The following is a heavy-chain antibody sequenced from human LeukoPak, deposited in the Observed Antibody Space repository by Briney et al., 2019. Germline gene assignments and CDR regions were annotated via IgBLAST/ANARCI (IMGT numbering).Heavy chain of an antibody. Sequence: GGSLRLSCAASGFTFSSYSMNWVRQAPGKGLEWVSSISSSSSYIYYADSVKGRFTISRDNAKNSLYLQMNSLRAEDTAVYYCARDMQQLPGDYYYGMDVWGQGTTVTVSS. V-gene: IGHV3-21*01. D-gene: IGHD6-13*01. CDR3: ARDMQQLPGDYYYGMDV. CDR1: GFTFSSYS. CDR2: ISSSSSYI. J-gene: IGHJ6*02.